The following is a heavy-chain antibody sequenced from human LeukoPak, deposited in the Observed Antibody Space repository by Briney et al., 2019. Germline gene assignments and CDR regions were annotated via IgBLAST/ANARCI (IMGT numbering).Heavy chain of an antibody. V-gene: IGHV3-23*01. J-gene: IGHJ4*02. CDR3: AKRGVVIRVFLVGFHKEAYYFDS. CDR1: GITLSNYG. Sequence: GGSLRLSCAVSGITLSNYGMSWVRQAPGKGLEWVAGLSGSGGGTNYADSVQGRFTISRDNPKNTLYLQRNSLRAEDTAVYFCAKRGVVIRVFLVGFHKEAYYFDSWGQGALVTVSS. D-gene: IGHD3-10*01. CDR2: LSGSGGGT.